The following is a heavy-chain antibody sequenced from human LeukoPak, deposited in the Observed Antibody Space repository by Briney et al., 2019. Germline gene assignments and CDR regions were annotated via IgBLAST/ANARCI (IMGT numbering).Heavy chain of an antibody. CDR2: NNPNSGDS. CDR3: ARRAVAYYYYYYMDV. J-gene: IGHJ6*03. V-gene: IGHV1-2*06. D-gene: IGHD6-19*01. Sequence: ASVKVSCKTSGYTFTDSYIHWVRQAPGQGPEWMGRNNPNSGDSNYSQKFQGRVTMTRDTSISTAYMEMSCLTFDDTAVYYCARRAVAYYYYYYMDVWGKGTTVTVSS. CDR1: GYTFTDSY.